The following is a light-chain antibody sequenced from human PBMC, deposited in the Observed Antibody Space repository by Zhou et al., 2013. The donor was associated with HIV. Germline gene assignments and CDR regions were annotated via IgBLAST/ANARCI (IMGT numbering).Light chain of an antibody. V-gene: IGKV3-15*01. J-gene: IGKJ1*01. Sequence: MQSPATLSVSPGERATLSCRASENVDNKLAWYQHKPGQAPRLLIYDVLTRATGIPARFSGSGSGTEFTLTISSMQSEDFATYYCLQHNSYPRTFGQGTKVEIK. CDR2: DVL. CDR1: ENVDNK. CDR3: LQHNSYPRT.